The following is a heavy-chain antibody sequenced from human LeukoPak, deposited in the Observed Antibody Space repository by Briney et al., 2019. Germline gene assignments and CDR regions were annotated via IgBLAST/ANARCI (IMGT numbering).Heavy chain of an antibody. CDR1: GFTFSSYW. V-gene: IGHV3-7*01. CDR2: IKQDGSEK. D-gene: IGHD4-23*01. CDR3: ATVMTTVALGY. Sequence: GGSLRLSCAASGFTFSSYWMSWVRQAPGKGLEWVANIKQDGSEKYYVDSVKGRFTISRDNAKNSLYLQMNSLRAEDTAVYYCATVMTTVALGYWGXXXXXTVS. J-gene: IGHJ4*01.